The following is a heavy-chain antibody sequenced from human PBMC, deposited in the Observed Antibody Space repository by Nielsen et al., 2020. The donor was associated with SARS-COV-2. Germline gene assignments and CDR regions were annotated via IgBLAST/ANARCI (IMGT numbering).Heavy chain of an antibody. D-gene: IGHD2-15*01. CDR1: GFIFGSYA. CDR3: ARDYYCSGGTCYLPPKYYFDY. V-gene: IGHV3-33*01. Sequence: GGSLRLSCAASGFIFGSYAMHWVRQAPGKGLEWVAVIWFDGSQTYYADSVKGRFTISRDNSKNTMYLQMNSLRAEDTAVYYCARDYYCSGGTCYLPPKYYFDYWGQGTPVTVSS. J-gene: IGHJ4*02. CDR2: IWFDGSQT.